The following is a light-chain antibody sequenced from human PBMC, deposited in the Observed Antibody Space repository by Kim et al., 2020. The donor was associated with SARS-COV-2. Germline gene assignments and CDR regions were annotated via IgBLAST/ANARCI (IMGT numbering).Light chain of an antibody. V-gene: IGLV3-21*04. CDR3: QVWDSSSDHVWV. J-gene: IGLJ3*02. CDR1: NIGSKS. Sequence: SYELTQPPPVSVAPGKTARITCGGNNIGSKSVHWYQQKPGQAPVLVIYYDSDRPSGIPERFSGSNSGNTATLTISRVEAGDEADYYCQVWDSSSDHVWVFGGGTQLTVL. CDR2: YDS.